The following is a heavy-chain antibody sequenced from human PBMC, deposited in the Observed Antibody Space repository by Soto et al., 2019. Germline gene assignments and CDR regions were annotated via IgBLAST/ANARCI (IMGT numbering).Heavy chain of an antibody. CDR2: ISYDGSEK. CDR1: GFTFSSYG. J-gene: IGHJ4*02. V-gene: IGHV3-30*03. D-gene: IGHD3-16*01. Sequence: GGSLRLSCAASGFTFSSYGMHWVRQAPGKGLEWVAVISYDGSEKYYADSVKGRFTISRDNSKNTLYLQMNSLRAEDTAVYYCAREDTGGALSYWGQGTLVTVSS. CDR3: AREDTGGALSY.